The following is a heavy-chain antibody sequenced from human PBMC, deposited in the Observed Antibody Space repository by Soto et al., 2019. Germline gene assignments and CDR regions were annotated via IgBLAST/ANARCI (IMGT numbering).Heavy chain of an antibody. V-gene: IGHV3-49*04. Sequence: GSLRLSCTASGFTFGDYAMSWVRQAPGKGLEWVGFIRSKAYGGTTEYAASVKGRFTISRDDSKSIAYLQMNSLKTEDTAVYYCTRVRLGHCSGGSCYSDYWGQGTLVTVSS. CDR1: GFTFGDYA. CDR3: TRVRLGHCSGGSCYSDY. CDR2: IRSKAYGGTT. D-gene: IGHD2-15*01. J-gene: IGHJ4*02.